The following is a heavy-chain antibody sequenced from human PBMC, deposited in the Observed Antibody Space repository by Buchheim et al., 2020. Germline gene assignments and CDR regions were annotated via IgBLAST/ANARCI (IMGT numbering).Heavy chain of an antibody. CDR2: IYYRGST. V-gene: IGHV4-38-2*02. CDR3: ARVLGATWATRAFDY. J-gene: IGHJ4*02. Sequence: QVQLQESGPGLVKFSETLSLTCTVSDYSIDSDSYWAWIRQPPGKGLQWVGTIYYRGSTYYNPSLKSRVTVSFGTSNNQLSLKLSSVTAADTAVYFCARVLGATWATRAFDYWGQGTL. D-gene: IGHD1-26*01. CDR1: DYSIDSDSY.